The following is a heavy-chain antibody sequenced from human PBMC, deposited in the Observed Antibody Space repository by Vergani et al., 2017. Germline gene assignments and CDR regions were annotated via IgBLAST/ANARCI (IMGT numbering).Heavy chain of an antibody. CDR2: ISSSSITI. V-gene: IGHV3-48*01. Sequence: EVQLVESGGDLVQPGGSLRLSCAASGFTFSSYSMNWVRQAPGKGLEWVSYISSSSITIYYVDSVKGRFTVSRDNVKNSLYLQMNSLRAEDTALYYCVKDIAASGNYWYFDLWGRGTLVTVSS. J-gene: IGHJ2*01. CDR1: GFTFSSYS. CDR3: VKDIAASGNYWYFDL. D-gene: IGHD6-13*01.